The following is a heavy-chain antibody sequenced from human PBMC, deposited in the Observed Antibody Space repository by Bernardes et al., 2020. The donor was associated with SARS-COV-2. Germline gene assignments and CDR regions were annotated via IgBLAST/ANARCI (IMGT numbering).Heavy chain of an antibody. CDR3: AKTLAVKGAYLFDS. V-gene: IGHV3-64D*06. J-gene: IGHJ4*02. CDR2: INGYASGA. Sequence: GGPLRLFCAASGFTFSTYSMHWVRQAPGKGLEYVSAINGYASGAYYGDFENGRFTVSRDNSKQTLFLQMSRLRTEDTAVYYCAKTLAVKGAYLFDSWGQGTVVTVSS. D-gene: IGHD6-19*01. CDR1: GFTFSTYS.